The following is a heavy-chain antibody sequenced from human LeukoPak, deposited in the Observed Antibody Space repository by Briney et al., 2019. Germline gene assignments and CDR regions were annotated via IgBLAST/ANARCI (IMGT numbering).Heavy chain of an antibody. D-gene: IGHD2-2*01. CDR2: IKQDGSEK. Sequence: PGGSLRLSCAASGFTFSDYYMSWIRQAPGKGLEWVANIKQDGSEKYYVDSVKGRFTISRDNAKNSLYLQMNSLRAEDTAVYYCARAGPLRLPAAISYWGQGTLVTVSS. V-gene: IGHV3-7*01. J-gene: IGHJ4*02. CDR3: ARAGPLRLPAAISY. CDR1: GFTFSDYY.